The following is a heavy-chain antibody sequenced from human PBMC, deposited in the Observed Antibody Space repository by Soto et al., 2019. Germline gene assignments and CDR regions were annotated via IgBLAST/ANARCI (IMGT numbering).Heavy chain of an antibody. CDR1: GYTFTKYD. D-gene: IGHD3-3*01. J-gene: IGHJ4*02. Sequence: ASVKVSCKASGYTFTKYDISRVRQAPGQGLEWLGLISPNSGRPSYAQKFEGRVTMTTDTSTTTAYLELRSLRSDDTAVYYCVRQYYDFWTDYPDFDYWGQGTLVTVSS. V-gene: IGHV1-18*04. CDR2: ISPNSGRP. CDR3: VRQYYDFWTDYPDFDY.